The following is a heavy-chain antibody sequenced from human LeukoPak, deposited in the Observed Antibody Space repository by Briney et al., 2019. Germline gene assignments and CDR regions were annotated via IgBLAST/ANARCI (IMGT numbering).Heavy chain of an antibody. Sequence: AGGSLRLSCAASGFIFSSYGMHWVRQTPGKGLEWVTVISYDGSNKYYADSVKGRFTISRDNSKNTLYLQMTSLRAEDTAVYYCAKDAPKAVAGTPGYYYYYMDVWGKGTTVTVSS. CDR2: ISYDGSNK. J-gene: IGHJ6*03. CDR3: AKDAPKAVAGTPGYYYYYMDV. CDR1: GFIFSSYG. D-gene: IGHD6-19*01. V-gene: IGHV3-30*18.